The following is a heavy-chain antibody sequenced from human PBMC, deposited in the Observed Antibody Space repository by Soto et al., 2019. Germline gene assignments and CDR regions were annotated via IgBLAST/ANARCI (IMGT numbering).Heavy chain of an antibody. D-gene: IGHD3-3*01. CDR1: GYTFTSYG. J-gene: IGHJ5*02. CDR3: ARGKYYDLWSGYYTARAFDP. CDR2: ISAYNGNT. V-gene: IGHV1-18*04. Sequence: ASVKVSCKASGYTFTSYGISWVRQAPGQGLEWMGWISAYNGNTNYAQKLQGRVTMTTDTSTSTAYMELRSLRSDDTAVYYCARGKYYDLWSGYYTARAFDPWGQGTLVTVYS.